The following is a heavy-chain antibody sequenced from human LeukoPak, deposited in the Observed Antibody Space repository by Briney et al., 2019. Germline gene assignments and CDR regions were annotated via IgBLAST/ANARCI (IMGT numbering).Heavy chain of an antibody. D-gene: IGHD6-6*01. CDR2: ISAYNGDT. J-gene: IGHJ4*02. CDR3: ARVDSSSTIDY. Sequence: ASVKVSCKTSGYTFTSYSITWVRQAPGQGLEWMGWISAYNGDTKYAQNLQGRVTMTTDTSTSTAYMELSSLRSEDTAVYYCARVDSSSTIDYWGQGTLVTVSS. V-gene: IGHV1-18*01. CDR1: GYTFTSYS.